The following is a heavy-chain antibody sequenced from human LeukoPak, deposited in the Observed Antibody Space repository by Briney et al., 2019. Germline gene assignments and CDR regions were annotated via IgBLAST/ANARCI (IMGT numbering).Heavy chain of an antibody. Sequence: PGGSLGLSCAASGFPFSTYSMNWVRQAPGKGLEWLSFISSSTSTIYYADSVKGRFTISRDNAKNSLYLQMNSLRDEDTAVYYCARERIAVATSSFDYWGQGALVTVSS. V-gene: IGHV3-48*02. D-gene: IGHD6-19*01. CDR1: GFPFSTYS. J-gene: IGHJ4*01. CDR3: ARERIAVATSSFDY. CDR2: ISSSTSTI.